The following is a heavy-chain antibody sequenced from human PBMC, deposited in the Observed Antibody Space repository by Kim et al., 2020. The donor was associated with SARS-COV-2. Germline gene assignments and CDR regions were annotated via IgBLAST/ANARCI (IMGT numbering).Heavy chain of an antibody. CDR2: ISGSGGST. CDR3: AKGTEVLFSSANYYFNY. V-gene: IGHV3-23*01. Sequence: GGSLRLSCAVSGFTFSSYAMSWVRQAPGKGLEWVSAISGSGGSTYYADSVKGRFTISRDNSKNTLYLQMNSLRAEDTAVYYCAKGTEVLFSSANYYFNYWGQGTLVTVSS. CDR1: GFTFSSYA. J-gene: IGHJ4*02. D-gene: IGHD6-25*01.